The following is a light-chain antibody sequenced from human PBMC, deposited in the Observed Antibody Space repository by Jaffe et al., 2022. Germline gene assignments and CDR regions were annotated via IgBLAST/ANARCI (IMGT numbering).Light chain of an antibody. V-gene: IGLV2-14*01. CDR1: SSDVGNYNS. CDR2: EVS. J-gene: IGLJ2*01. Sequence: QSALTQPASVSGSPGQSITISCTGTSSDVGNYNSVSWYQHHPGKAPKLIISEVSSRPSGVSNRFSGSMSANTASLTISGLQPEDEADYYCSSFATSSTLLFGGGTKVTVL. CDR3: SSFATSSTLL.